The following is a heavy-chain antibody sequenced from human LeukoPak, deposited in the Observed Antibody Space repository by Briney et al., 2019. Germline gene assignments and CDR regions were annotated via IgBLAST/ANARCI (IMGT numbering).Heavy chain of an antibody. Sequence: SETLSLTCTVSGGSISSGGYYWSWIRQHPGKGLEWIGYIYYSGSTYYNPSLKSRVTISVDTSKNQFSLKLSSVTAADTAVYYCARLPPVDYVWGSYRPTDYWGQGTLVTVSS. CDR2: IYYSGST. V-gene: IGHV4-31*03. CDR3: ARLPPVDYVWGSYRPTDY. J-gene: IGHJ4*02. CDR1: GGSISSGGYY. D-gene: IGHD3-16*02.